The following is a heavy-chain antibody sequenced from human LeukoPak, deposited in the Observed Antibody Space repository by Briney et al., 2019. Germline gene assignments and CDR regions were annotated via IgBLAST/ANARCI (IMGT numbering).Heavy chain of an antibody. CDR2: ASDDGRET. Sequence: GGSLRLSCAASGFGFRGYAMHWVRQAPGKGLEWVSLASDDGRETHYADSVRGRFTISRDNNNNSLYLQMTSLRTEDSALYYCAKDVAPSVHSYGLDVWGQGTTVTVTS. V-gene: IGHV3-43*02. CDR3: AKDVAPSVHSYGLDV. J-gene: IGHJ6*02. CDR1: GFGFRGYA. D-gene: IGHD6-6*01.